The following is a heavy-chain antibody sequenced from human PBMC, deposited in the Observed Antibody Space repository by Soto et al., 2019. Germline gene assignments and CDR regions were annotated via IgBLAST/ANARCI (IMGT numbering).Heavy chain of an antibody. CDR3: ARYIPGVRYYGMDV. CDR1: GFTFSSYA. Sequence: EVQLLESGGGLVQPGGSLRLSCAASGFTFSSYAMKWVRQAPGKGLEWVSLIGESGTPTYYADSVKGPFTISRDNSGNTLFLEMYSLRAEDTAVYYCARYIPGVRYYGMDVWGKGTKVTVSS. D-gene: IGHD2-2*01. V-gene: IGHV3-23*01. CDR2: IGESGTPT. J-gene: IGHJ6*04.